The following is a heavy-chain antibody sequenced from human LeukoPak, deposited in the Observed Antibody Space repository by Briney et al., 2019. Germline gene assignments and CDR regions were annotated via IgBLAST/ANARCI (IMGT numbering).Heavy chain of an antibody. J-gene: IGHJ4*02. CDR1: GYTFPSYG. CDR2: ISAYNGNT. CDR3: ARDPFPFDYGDYFDY. D-gene: IGHD4-17*01. V-gene: IGHV1-18*01. Sequence: ASVKVSCKASGYTFPSYGISWVRQAPGQGLEWMGWISAYNGNTNYAQKLQGRVTMTTDTSTSTAYMELRSLRSDDTAVYYCARDPFPFDYGDYFDYWGQGTLVTVSS.